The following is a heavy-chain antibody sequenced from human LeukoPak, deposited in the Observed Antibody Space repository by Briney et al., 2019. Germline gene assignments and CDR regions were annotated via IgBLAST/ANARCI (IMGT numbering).Heavy chain of an antibody. V-gene: IGHV1-8*01. J-gene: IGHJ6*02. Sequence: GASVKVSCKASGYTFTSYDINWVRQATGQGLEWMGWINPNSGNTGYAQKFQGRVTMTRNTSISTAYMELSSLRSEDTAVYYCARGLHRSHFWSGSYYYYYGMDVWGQGTTVTVSS. CDR3: ARGLHRSHFWSGSYYYYYGMDV. D-gene: IGHD3-3*02. CDR2: INPNSGNT. CDR1: GYTFTSYD.